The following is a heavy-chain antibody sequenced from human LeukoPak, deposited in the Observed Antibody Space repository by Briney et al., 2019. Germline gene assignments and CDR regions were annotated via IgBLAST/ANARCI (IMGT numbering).Heavy chain of an antibody. CDR3: ARGSLYSSSWYRPHAEYFQH. D-gene: IGHD6-13*01. CDR1: GYTFTSYG. Sequence: ASVKVSCKASGYTFTSYGISWVRQAPGQGLEWMGWISAYNGNTNYAQKLQGRVTMTTDTSTSTAYMELRSLRSDDTAVYYCARGSLYSSSWYRPHAEYFQHWGQGTLVTVSS. V-gene: IGHV1-18*01. CDR2: ISAYNGNT. J-gene: IGHJ1*01.